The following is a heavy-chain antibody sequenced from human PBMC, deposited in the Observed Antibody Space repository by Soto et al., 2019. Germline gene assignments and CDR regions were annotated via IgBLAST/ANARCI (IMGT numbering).Heavy chain of an antibody. J-gene: IGHJ3*02. V-gene: IGHV4-59*01. Sequence: SETLSLTCTVSGGSISSYYWSWIRQLPGNVLEWVGYIYYSGSTNYNPSLKSRITISVDTSKNQFSLKLRTVTASDAAVDYCAGKYCTIGVCYMQAFDIWGQGTMVTVSS. D-gene: IGHD2-8*01. CDR2: IYYSGST. CDR1: GGSISSYY. CDR3: AGKYCTIGVCYMQAFDI.